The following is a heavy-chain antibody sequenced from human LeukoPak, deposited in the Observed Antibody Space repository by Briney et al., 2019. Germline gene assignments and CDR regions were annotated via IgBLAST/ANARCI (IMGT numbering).Heavy chain of an antibody. J-gene: IGHJ4*02. V-gene: IGHV1-2*02. CDR3: ARGYGGNSGVPYDY. Sequence: ASVKVSCKASGYTFTGYYMHWVRQAPGQGPEWMGWINPNSGGTNYAQKFQGRVTMTRDTSISTAYMELSRLRSDDTAVYYCARGYGGNSGVPYDYWGQGTLVTVSS. D-gene: IGHD4-23*01. CDR1: GYTFTGYY. CDR2: INPNSGGT.